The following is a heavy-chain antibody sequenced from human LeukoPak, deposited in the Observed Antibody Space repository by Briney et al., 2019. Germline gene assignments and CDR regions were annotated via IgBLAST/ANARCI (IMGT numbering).Heavy chain of an antibody. D-gene: IGHD6-19*01. Sequence: PGGSLRLSCAASGFTFSSYSMNWVRQAPGKGLEWVSYISSSSTIYYEDSVKGRFTISRDNAKNSLYLQMNSLRAEDTAVYYCARESSGCPDYWGQGTLVTVSS. V-gene: IGHV3-48*01. CDR3: ARESSGCPDY. CDR1: GFTFSSYS. J-gene: IGHJ4*02. CDR2: ISSSSTI.